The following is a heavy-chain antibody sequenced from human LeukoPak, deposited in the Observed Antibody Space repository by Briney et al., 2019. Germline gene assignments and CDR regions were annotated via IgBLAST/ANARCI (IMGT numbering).Heavy chain of an antibody. V-gene: IGHV3-21*01. D-gene: IGHD3-10*01. CDR2: IGSSSSYI. Sequence: GRSLRLSCSGSGFTFGDFAMTWVRQAPGKGLEWVSIIGSSSSYIYYADSVKGRFTISRDNAKNSLYLQINSLRAEDTAVYYCARGYYYGSGTSLVDYWGQGTLVTVFS. CDR1: GFTFGDFA. CDR3: ARGYYYGSGTSLVDY. J-gene: IGHJ4*02.